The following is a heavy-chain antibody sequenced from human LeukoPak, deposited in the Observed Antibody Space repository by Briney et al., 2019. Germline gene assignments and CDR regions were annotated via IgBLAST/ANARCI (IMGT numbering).Heavy chain of an antibody. V-gene: IGHV3-66*01. CDR3: ARGGTRYYFDY. Sequence: GGSLRLSCAASGFTVSSNYMSWVRQAPGKGLEWVSVIYSGGSTYYADSVKDRFTISRDNSKNTLYLQMNSLRAEDTAVYYCARGGTRYYFDYWGQGTLVTVSS. CDR2: IYSGGST. D-gene: IGHD3-16*01. J-gene: IGHJ4*02. CDR1: GFTVSSNY.